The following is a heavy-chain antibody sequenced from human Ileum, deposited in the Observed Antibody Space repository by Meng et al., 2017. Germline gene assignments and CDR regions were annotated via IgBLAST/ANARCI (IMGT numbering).Heavy chain of an antibody. Sequence: QVQLQGSGPGLVRPSETRSLICAVSGGSVSSSGYQWGWIRQPPGKGLEWIGYASTNYNPSLKSRVTISVDTSKNQFSLKLTSVTAADTAVYYCARDHWGSLDYWGQGVLVTVSS. CDR1: GGSVSSSGYQ. D-gene: IGHD7-27*01. CDR2: AST. V-gene: IGHV4-61*08. CDR3: ARDHWGSLDY. J-gene: IGHJ4*02.